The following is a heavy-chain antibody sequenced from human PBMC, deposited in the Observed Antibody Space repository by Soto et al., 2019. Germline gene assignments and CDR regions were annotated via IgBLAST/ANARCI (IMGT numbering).Heavy chain of an antibody. Sequence: QVQLVQSGAEVKKPGASVKVSCKASGYTFTSYYMHWGRQAPGQGLEWLGIINPSIGSTTYAQKFQGRLTTTRDTSTSTVYMELSSLRSDDTALYYCARDAGMNGWFDPWGQGTMVTVSS. CDR2: INPSIGST. D-gene: IGHD1-1*01. V-gene: IGHV1-46*03. CDR1: GYTFTSYY. CDR3: ARDAGMNGWFDP. J-gene: IGHJ5*02.